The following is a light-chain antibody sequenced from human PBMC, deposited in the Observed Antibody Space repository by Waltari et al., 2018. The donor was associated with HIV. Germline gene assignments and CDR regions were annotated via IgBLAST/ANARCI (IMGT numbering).Light chain of an antibody. Sequence: QSALTQPASVSGSPGQSITISCTGTSSDVRIYNLVSWYQQHPGKAPKLMIYEGSKRPSGVSNRFSGSKSGNTASLTISGLQAEDEADYYCCSYAGSFVIFGGGTKLTVL. CDR2: EGS. J-gene: IGLJ2*01. CDR3: CSYAGSFVI. CDR1: SSDVRIYNL. V-gene: IGLV2-23*01.